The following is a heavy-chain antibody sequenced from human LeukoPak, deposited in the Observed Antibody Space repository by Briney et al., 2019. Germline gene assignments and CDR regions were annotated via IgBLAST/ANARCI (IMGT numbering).Heavy chain of an antibody. CDR3: ARVYPLRVPAAMDY. Sequence: GMSLRLSCAASGFTFSSYPMHWVRQAPGKGLEWVAVISYDGTNKWYADSVQGRFAISRDNSKNTLYLQMNSLRPEDTAVYYCARVYPLRVPAAMDYWGQGTLVTVSS. CDR2: ISYDGTNK. J-gene: IGHJ4*02. V-gene: IGHV3-30*09. D-gene: IGHD2-2*01. CDR1: GFTFSSYP.